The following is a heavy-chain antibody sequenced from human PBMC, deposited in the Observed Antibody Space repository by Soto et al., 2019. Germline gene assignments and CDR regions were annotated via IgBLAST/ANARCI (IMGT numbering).Heavy chain of an antibody. V-gene: IGHV5-51*01. D-gene: IGHD6-6*01. CDR2: IYPGDSDT. Sequence: ESLKISCQGSGYSFASYWIGWVRQMPGKDLEWMGIIYPGDSDTRYSPSFQGQVTISADKSLRTAYPQWTSLKASDTALYYCARTRSFTLGFYYDGMDVWGQGTTVTVSS. CDR1: GYSFASYW. CDR3: ARTRSFTLGFYYDGMDV. J-gene: IGHJ6*02.